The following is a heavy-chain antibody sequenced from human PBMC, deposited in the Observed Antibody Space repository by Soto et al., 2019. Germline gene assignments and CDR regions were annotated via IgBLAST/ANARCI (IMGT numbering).Heavy chain of an antibody. D-gene: IGHD1-26*01. CDR1: GDSMTKYY. CDR3: ARTVGAAYYFDF. V-gene: IGHV4-4*07. CDR2: IYTSGST. J-gene: IGHJ4*01. Sequence: QVQLQESGPGLVKPSETLSLTCTVSGDSMTKYYGSWIRQPAGKGLEWIWRIYTSGSTNYNPSLKSRVTMSIDTSNTPFSLKVKSLTAAGTAVYYCARTVGAAYYFDFWGHGDLVTVSS.